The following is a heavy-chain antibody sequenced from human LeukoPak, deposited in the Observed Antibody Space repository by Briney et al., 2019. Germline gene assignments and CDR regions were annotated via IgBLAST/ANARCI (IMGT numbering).Heavy chain of an antibody. CDR3: ARDSAGNQYSSGNFDL. V-gene: IGHV3-53*01. CDR2: LYAGGES. CDR1: GFAVKSSY. D-gene: IGHD3-10*01. Sequence: GGSLRLSCAASGFAVKSSYMSWVRQAPGKGLEWVSVLYAGGESYYADSVLGRFTISRDNSNNSVFLEMNSLTADGTAVYFCARDSAGNQYSSGNFDLWGQGTLVTVSS. J-gene: IGHJ4*02.